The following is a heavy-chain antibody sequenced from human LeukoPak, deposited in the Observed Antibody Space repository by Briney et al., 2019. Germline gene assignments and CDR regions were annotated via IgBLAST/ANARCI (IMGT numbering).Heavy chain of an antibody. D-gene: IGHD1/OR15-1a*01. CDR3: ARHGITGTPGGAFDI. J-gene: IGHJ3*02. CDR2: IDPSDSYT. CDR1: GYSFTSYW. Sequence: KNGESLKISCKGSGYSFTSYWISLVRQMPGKGLEWMGRIDPSDSYTNYSPSFQGHVTISADKSISTAYLQWSSLKASDTAMYYCARHGITGTPGGAFDIWGQGTMVTVSS. V-gene: IGHV5-10-1*01.